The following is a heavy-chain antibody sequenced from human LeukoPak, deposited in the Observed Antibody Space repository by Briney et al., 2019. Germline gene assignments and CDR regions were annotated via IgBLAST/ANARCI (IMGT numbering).Heavy chain of an antibody. CDR1: GGSISSSNW. V-gene: IGHV4-4*02. Sequence: SETLSLTCAVSGGSISSSNWWCWVRQPPGKGLEWIGEIYHSGSTNYNPSLKSRVTISVDKSKNQFSLKLSSVTAADTAVYYCARGFPLRYFDWLSARAFDIWGQRTMVTVPS. CDR2: IYHSGST. J-gene: IGHJ3*02. CDR3: ARGFPLRYFDWLSARAFDI. D-gene: IGHD3-9*01.